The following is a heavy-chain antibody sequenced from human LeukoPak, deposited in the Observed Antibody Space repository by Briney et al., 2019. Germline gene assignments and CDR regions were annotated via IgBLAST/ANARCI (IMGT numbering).Heavy chain of an antibody. J-gene: IGHJ4*02. D-gene: IGHD3-3*01. V-gene: IGHV1-69*04. Sequence: ASVKVSCKASGGTFSSYTISWVRQAPGQGLEWMGRIIPILGIANYAQKFQGRVTITADKSTSTAYMELSSLRSEDTAVYYCAREPNFWRGRNDYWGQGTLVTVSS. CDR1: GGTFSSYT. CDR3: AREPNFWRGRNDY. CDR2: IIPILGIA.